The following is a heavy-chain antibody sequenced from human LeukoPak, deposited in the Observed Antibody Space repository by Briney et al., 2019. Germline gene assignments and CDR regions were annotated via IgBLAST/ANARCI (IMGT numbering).Heavy chain of an antibody. CDR1: GFTFSSYS. J-gene: IGHJ4*02. V-gene: IGHV3-48*01. D-gene: IGHD3-10*01. CDR2: ISGSYSTI. CDR3: ARAKPKNMVRGLIMRRESRYYFDY. Sequence: PGGSLRLSCAASGFTFSSYSMNWVRQAPGKGLEWVSYISGSYSTIYYADSVKGRFTVSRDNAKTSLFLQMNSLRAEDTAVYYCARAKPKNMVRGLIMRRESRYYFDYWGQGTLVTVSS.